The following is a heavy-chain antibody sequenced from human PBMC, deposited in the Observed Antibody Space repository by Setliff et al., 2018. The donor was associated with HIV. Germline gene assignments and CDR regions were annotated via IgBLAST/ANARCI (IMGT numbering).Heavy chain of an antibody. CDR2: VNHSGRTT. J-gene: IGHJ4*02. CDR3: ARSNTSKSIDF. Sequence: SETLSLTCAVYGGSFSGYYWSWIRQSPGKGLEWIGEVNHSGRTTNYNPSLHGRVSISMDTSKVQFSLRLTSVTAADTALYFCARSNTSKSIDFWDQGTPVTVSS. V-gene: IGHV4-34*01. CDR1: GGSFSGYY.